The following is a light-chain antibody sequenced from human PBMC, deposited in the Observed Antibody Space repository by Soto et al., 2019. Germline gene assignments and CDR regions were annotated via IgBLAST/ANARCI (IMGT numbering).Light chain of an antibody. V-gene: IGKV3-15*01. CDR2: DAS. CDR1: QSVGSD. J-gene: IGKJ1*01. CDR3: QQYSNWPHT. Sequence: EIVMTHSLATLSVSPCEGATLSPSASQSVGSDVAWYQQKLGQAPRLLIYDASKRATGTPARFSGSGSGTEVTLTISSLQSEDFAVYYCQQYSNWPHTFGQGTKL.